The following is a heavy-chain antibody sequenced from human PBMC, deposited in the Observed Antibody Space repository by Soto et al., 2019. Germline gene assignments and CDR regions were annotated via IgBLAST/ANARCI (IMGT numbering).Heavy chain of an antibody. Sequence: QVQLVQSGAEVKKPGSSVKVSCKASGGTFSSYAISWVRQAPGQGLEWMGGIIPIFGTANYAQKFQGRVTITADESTSTAYMELSSLRSEDTAVYYCARDGPQVLRYFDWLSWFDPWGQGTLVTVSS. D-gene: IGHD3-9*01. J-gene: IGHJ5*02. V-gene: IGHV1-69*01. CDR2: IIPIFGTA. CDR3: ARDGPQVLRYFDWLSWFDP. CDR1: GGTFSSYA.